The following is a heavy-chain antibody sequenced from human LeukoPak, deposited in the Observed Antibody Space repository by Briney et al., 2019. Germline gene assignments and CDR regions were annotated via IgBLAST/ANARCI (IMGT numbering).Heavy chain of an antibody. CDR1: GESFSGYY. V-gene: IGHV4-34*01. J-gene: IGHJ4*02. CDR3: ARGPDVLRYFDWLIPFDY. Sequence: SETLSLTCAGYGESFSGYYWSWIRQPPGKGLEWIGEINHSGSTNYNPSLKSRVTISVDTSKNQFSLKLSSVTAADTAVYYCARGPDVLRYFDWLIPFDYWGQGTLVTVSS. D-gene: IGHD3-9*01. CDR2: INHSGST.